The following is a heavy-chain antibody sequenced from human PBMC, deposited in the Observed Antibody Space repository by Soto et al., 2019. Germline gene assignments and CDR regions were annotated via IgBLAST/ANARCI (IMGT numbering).Heavy chain of an antibody. CDR3: ARHSLALRKNNWFDP. Sequence: SATLSLTCTVSGDSIISNDFYWGWVRPPPGKGLEWIGSIFYLGSSYYNPSLKSRVTMSVDTSKNQFSLRLRSVTAADTALYFCARHSLALRKNNWFDPWGQGIMVTGS. CDR1: GDSIISNDFY. J-gene: IGHJ5*02. V-gene: IGHV4-39*01. D-gene: IGHD3-3*02. CDR2: IFYLGSS.